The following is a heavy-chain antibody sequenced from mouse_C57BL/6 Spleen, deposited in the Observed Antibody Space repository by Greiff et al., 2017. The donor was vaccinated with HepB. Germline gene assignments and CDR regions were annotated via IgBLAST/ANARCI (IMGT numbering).Heavy chain of an antibody. D-gene: IGHD2-1*01. J-gene: IGHJ4*01. CDR3: ARESPNLLYPMDY. CDR2: ISDGGSYT. Sequence: EVKLVESGGGLVKPGGSLKLSCAASGFTFSSYAMSWVRQTPEKRLEWVATISDGGSYTYYPDNVKGRFTISRDNAKNNLYLQMSHLKSEDTAMYYCARESPNLLYPMDYWGQGTSVTVSS. CDR1: GFTFSSYA. V-gene: IGHV5-4*01.